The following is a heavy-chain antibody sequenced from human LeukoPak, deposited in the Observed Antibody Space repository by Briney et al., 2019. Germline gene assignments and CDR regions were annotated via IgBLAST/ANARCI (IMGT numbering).Heavy chain of an antibody. Sequence: GASVKPSDTPSVGTFSSYAIRWVRQAPGQGLEWMGGITPIFGTANYAQKFQGRVTITADKSTSTAYMELSSLRSEDTAVYYCARARCSGGSCYSRTYACYIWGRGTMVTVSS. V-gene: IGHV1-69*06. CDR1: VGTFSSYA. CDR3: ARARCSGGSCYSRTYACYI. D-gene: IGHD2-15*01. CDR2: ITPIFGTA. J-gene: IGHJ3*02.